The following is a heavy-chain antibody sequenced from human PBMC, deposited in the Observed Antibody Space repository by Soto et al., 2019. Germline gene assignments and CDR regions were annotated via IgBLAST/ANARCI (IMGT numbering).Heavy chain of an antibody. Sequence: GASVKVSCKASGYTFTSYAMHWVRQAPGQRLEWMGWINAGNGNTKYSRKFQGRVTITRDTSASTAYMELSSLRSEDTAVYYCARGYSSGWDDAFDIWGQGTMVTVSS. CDR3: ARGYSSGWDDAFDI. CDR1: GYTFTSYA. V-gene: IGHV1-3*01. D-gene: IGHD6-19*01. CDR2: INAGNGNT. J-gene: IGHJ3*02.